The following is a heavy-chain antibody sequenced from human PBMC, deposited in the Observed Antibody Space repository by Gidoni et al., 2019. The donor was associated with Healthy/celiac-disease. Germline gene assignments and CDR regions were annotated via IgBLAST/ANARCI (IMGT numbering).Heavy chain of an antibody. V-gene: IGHV4-34*01. CDR3: ARGFDYQYYYYGMDV. J-gene: IGHJ6*02. CDR2: ITHSGST. CDR1: GGSFRGYF. Sequence: QVQLQQWGAGPLKPSEPLSLTCAVYGGSFRGYFWSWIRQPPGKGLEWIGEITHSGSTNYNPSLKSLVTISVDTSKNQFSLKLSSVTAADTAVYYCARGFDYQYYYYGMDVWGQGTTVTVSS. D-gene: IGHD3-9*01.